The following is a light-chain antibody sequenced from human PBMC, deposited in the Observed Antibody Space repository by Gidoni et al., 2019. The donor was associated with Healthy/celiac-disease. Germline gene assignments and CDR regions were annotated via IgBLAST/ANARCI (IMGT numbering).Light chain of an antibody. CDR2: DAS. CDR1: QSVSSY. V-gene: IGKV3-11*01. Sequence: EIVLTQSQATLSLSPGERATLSCRASQSVSSYLAWYQQKLGQAPRLLIYDASNRATGIPARFSGSGSGTDFTLTISSLEPEDFAVYYCQQRSNWPRLTFGGGTKVEIK. J-gene: IGKJ4*01. CDR3: QQRSNWPRLT.